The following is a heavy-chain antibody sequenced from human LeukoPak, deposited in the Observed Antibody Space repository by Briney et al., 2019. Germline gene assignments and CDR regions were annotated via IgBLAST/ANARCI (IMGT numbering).Heavy chain of an antibody. J-gene: IGHJ6*02. CDR3: ARGDDYYYGMDV. CDR1: GYTFTSYY. CDR2: MNPNSGNT. D-gene: IGHD3-3*01. Sequence: ASVKVSCKASGYTFTSYYMHWVRQAPGQGLEWMGWMNPNSGNTGYAQKFQGRVTMTRNTSISTAYMELSSLRSEDTAVYYCARGDDYYYGMDVWGQGTTVTVSS. V-gene: IGHV1-8*02.